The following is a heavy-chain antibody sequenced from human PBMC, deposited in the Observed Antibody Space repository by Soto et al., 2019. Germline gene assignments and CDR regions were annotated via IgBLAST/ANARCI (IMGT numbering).Heavy chain of an antibody. CDR2: ISYDGHNK. J-gene: IGHJ6*02. V-gene: IGHV3-30-3*01. D-gene: IGHD3-9*01. Sequence: PRWSLRLSCAASGFTFNSYAMHWVRQAPGKGLEWVAGISYDGHNKYYADSVKGRFTISRDNSKNTLYLQMNSLRAEDTAVYDFARARKYYHILCGDYYYYVMHFCGQRTTVTGS. CDR1: GFTFNSYA. CDR3: ARARKYYHILCGDYYYYVMHF.